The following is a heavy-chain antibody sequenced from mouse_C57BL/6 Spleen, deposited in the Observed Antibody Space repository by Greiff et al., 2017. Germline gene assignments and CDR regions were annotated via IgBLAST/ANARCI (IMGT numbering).Heavy chain of an antibody. CDR1: GYTFTSYW. V-gene: IGHV1-59*01. D-gene: IGHD2-13*01. Sequence: QVQLQQPGAELVRPGTSVKLSCKASGYTFTSYWMHWVKQRPGQGLEWIGVIDPADSYTNYNQKFKGKATLTVDTSSSTDYMQLSSLKSEDSAVYYCAREGDGDQLWDMDSWGKGTSVTVAS. J-gene: IGHJ4*01. CDR2: IDPADSYT. CDR3: AREGDGDQLWDMDS.